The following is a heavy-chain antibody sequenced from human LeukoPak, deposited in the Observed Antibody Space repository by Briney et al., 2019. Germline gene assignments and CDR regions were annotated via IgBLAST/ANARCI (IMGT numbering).Heavy chain of an antibody. D-gene: IGHD3-22*01. Sequence: PSETLSLTCTVSGGSISSYYWSWIRQPPGKGLEWIGYIFYSGSTNYNPSLKSRVTISGHTSKNQFSLKLSSVTAADTAVYYCARETYYYDSSGYKDGAFDIWGQGTMVTVSS. CDR3: ARETYYYDSSGYKDGAFDI. V-gene: IGHV4-59*12. CDR1: GGSISSYY. J-gene: IGHJ3*02. CDR2: IFYSGST.